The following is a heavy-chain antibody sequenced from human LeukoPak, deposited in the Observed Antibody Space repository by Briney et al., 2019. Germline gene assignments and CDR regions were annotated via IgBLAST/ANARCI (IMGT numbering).Heavy chain of an antibody. Sequence: RTSETLSLTCTVSGGSISSYYWSWNRQPPGKGLEWIGYIYYSGSTNYNPSLKSRVTISVDTSKNQFSLKLSSVTAADTAVYYCARGDIAFDYWGQGTLVTVSS. D-gene: IGHD2-15*01. CDR1: GGSISSYY. J-gene: IGHJ4*02. CDR2: IYYSGST. V-gene: IGHV4-59*01. CDR3: ARGDIAFDY.